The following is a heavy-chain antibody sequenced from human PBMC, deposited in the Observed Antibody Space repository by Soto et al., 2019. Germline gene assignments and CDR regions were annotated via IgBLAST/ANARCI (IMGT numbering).Heavy chain of an antibody. CDR2: IIPIFGTA. D-gene: IGHD6-19*01. CDR1: GGTFSSYA. V-gene: IGHV1-69*13. J-gene: IGHJ5*02. CDR3: ARNQWEQWLVGWFDP. Sequence: SVKVSCKASGGTFSSYAISWVRQAPGQGLEWMGGIIPIFGTANYAQKFQGRVTITADESTSTAYMELRSLRSDDTAVYYCARNQWEQWLVGWFDPWGQGTLVTVSS.